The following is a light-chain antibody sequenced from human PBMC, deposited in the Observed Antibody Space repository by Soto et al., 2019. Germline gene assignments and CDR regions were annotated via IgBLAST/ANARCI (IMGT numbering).Light chain of an antibody. Sequence: EIVMTPSPATLSVSPGEGGTLSCRASQSVYSNYIAWYQQRPGQAPRLLIYDASNRATGVPARFSGSRSGTDFTLTISDLEPADFGLYYCQHRLNRPPGVGQLTKV. CDR2: DAS. V-gene: IGKV3-11*01. J-gene: IGKJ1*01. CDR3: QHRLNRPPG. CDR1: QSVYSNY.